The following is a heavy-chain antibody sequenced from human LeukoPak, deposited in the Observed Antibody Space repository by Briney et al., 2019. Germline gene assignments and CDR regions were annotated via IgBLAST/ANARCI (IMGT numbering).Heavy chain of an antibody. CDR3: ARNYGSGSYYPDY. CDR1: GFTFSSYG. D-gene: IGHD3-10*01. J-gene: IGHJ4*02. CDR2: IWYDGSNK. Sequence: PGRSLRLSCAASGFTFSSYGMHWVRQAPDKGVGWVAVIWYDGSNKYYADSVKGRFTISRDNSKNTLYLQMNSLRAEDTAVYYCARNYGSGSYYPDYWGQGTLVTVSS. V-gene: IGHV3-33*01.